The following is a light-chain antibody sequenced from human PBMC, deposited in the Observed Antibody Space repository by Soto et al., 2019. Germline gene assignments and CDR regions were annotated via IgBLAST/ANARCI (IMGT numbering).Light chain of an antibody. V-gene: IGLV2-14*01. Sequence: QSVLTQPASVSGSPGQSITISCTGTSSDVGGYNYVSWYQQHPGKAPKLMIYDVSNRPSGVSNRFSGSKSGNTASLTISGLQAEDEDDYYCSSYTSSSTYSVFGTGTKVTVL. CDR2: DVS. CDR3: SSYTSSSTYSV. J-gene: IGLJ1*01. CDR1: SSDVGGYNY.